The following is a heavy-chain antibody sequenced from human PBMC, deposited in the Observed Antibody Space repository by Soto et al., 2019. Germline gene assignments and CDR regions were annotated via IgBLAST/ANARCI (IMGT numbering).Heavy chain of an antibody. V-gene: IGHV4-59*01. J-gene: IGHJ4*02. CDR3: ASTGDPNVLDY. Sequence: QVQLQESGPGLVKPSETLSLTCTVSGGSITDYYWSWIRQAPGKELEWIGYIYYSGNTNYNPSLKNRVTMSVATSKNQLFLKLEMESVTAADTAVYYCASTGDPNVLDYWGQGALVTVSS. D-gene: IGHD3-10*01. CDR1: GGSITDYY. CDR2: IYYSGNT.